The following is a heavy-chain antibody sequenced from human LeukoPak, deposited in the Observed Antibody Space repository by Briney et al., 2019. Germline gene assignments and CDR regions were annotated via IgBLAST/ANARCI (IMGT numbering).Heavy chain of an antibody. J-gene: IGHJ6*03. D-gene: IGHD2-2*01. CDR2: ISSSSSYI. CDR3: ARAQASWDDYYYYYMDV. CDR1: GFTFSSYS. Sequence: GGSLRLSCAASGFTFSSYSMNWVRQAPGKGLEWVSSISSSSSYIYYADSVKGRFTISRDNSKNTLYLQMNSLRAEDTAVYYCARAQASWDDYYYYYMDVWGKGTTVTISS. V-gene: IGHV3-21*01.